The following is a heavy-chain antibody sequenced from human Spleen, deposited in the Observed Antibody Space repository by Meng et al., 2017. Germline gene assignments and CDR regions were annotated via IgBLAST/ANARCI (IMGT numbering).Heavy chain of an antibody. V-gene: IGHV4-34*01. CDR2: INHSGST. Sequence: SETLSLTCTVSGGSFSDYYWSWIRQPPGKGLEWIGEINHSGSTNYNPSLESRATISVDTSQNNLSLKLSSVTAADTAVYYCARGWPIITMVRGVIGPWGQGTLVTVSS. CDR3: ARGWPIITMVRGVIGP. D-gene: IGHD3-10*01. CDR1: GGSFSDYY. J-gene: IGHJ5*02.